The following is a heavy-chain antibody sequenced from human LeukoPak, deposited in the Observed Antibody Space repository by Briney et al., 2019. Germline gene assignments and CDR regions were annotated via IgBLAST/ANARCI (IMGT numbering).Heavy chain of an antibody. CDR2: ISAYNGNT. V-gene: IGHV1-18*01. J-gene: IGHJ3*02. CDR3: AREGRITIFGVVPDAFDI. Sequence: ASVKVSCKASGYTFTSYGISWVRQAPGQGLEWMGWISAYNGNTNYAQKLQGRVTMTTDKSTSTAYMELRSLRSDDTAVYYCAREGRITIFGVVPDAFDIWGQGAMVTVSS. CDR1: GYTFTSYG. D-gene: IGHD3-3*01.